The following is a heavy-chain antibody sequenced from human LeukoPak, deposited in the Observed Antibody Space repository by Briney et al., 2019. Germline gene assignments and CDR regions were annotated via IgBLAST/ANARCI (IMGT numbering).Heavy chain of an antibody. V-gene: IGHV4-38-2*01. J-gene: IGHJ4*01. D-gene: IGHD5-24*01. CDR3: ASLRGDGYNFSFDY. CDR1: GYSISSGYH. CDR2: IHHSGST. Sequence: PSGTLSLTCDVSGYSISSGYHWGWIRQPPGKGLEWIGSIHHSGSTYYNPSLKSRVTISVDTSKNQFSLKLSSVTAADTAVYYCASLRGDGYNFSFDYWGHGTLVTVSS.